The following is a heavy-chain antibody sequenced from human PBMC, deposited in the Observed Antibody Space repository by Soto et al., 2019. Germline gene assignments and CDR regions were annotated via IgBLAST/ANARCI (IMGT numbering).Heavy chain of an antibody. Sequence: QVQLVESGGGVVQPGRPLRLSCAASGFTFSSYGMHWVRQAPGKGLEWVAVIWYDGSNKYYADSVKGRFTISRDNSKNTLYLQMNSLRAEDTAVYYCARAPLEGRYYYYGMDVWGQGTTVTVSS. V-gene: IGHV3-33*01. CDR1: GFTFSSYG. CDR2: IWYDGSNK. J-gene: IGHJ6*02. CDR3: ARAPLEGRYYYYGMDV.